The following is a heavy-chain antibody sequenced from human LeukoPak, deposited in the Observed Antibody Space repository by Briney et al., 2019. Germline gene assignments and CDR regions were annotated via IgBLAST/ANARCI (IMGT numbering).Heavy chain of an antibody. J-gene: IGHJ4*02. D-gene: IGHD3-10*01. CDR2: IYSGGST. CDR3: ARAFVSSGYFDY. V-gene: IGHV3-53*01. CDR1: GFTVSSNY. Sequence: GGSLRLSCAASGFTVSSNYMSWVRQAPGKGLEWVSVIYSGGSTYYADSVKGRFTISRDNPKNTLYLQMNSLRAEDTAVYYCARAFVSSGYFDYWGQGTLVTVSS.